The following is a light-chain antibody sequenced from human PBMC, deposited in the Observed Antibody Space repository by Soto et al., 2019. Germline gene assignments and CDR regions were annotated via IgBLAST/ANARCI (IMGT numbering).Light chain of an antibody. CDR2: DTT. J-gene: IGLJ1*01. Sequence: QAVVTQEPPLTVSPGGTVTLTCGSSTGAVTNGHYPYWFQQKPGQAPRTLIYDTTNGHSWTPARFSGSLLGGKAALTLSGAQPEDEAEYYCLLSYNGPYVFGTGTKVTVL. V-gene: IGLV7-46*01. CDR3: LLSYNGPYV. CDR1: TGAVTNGHY.